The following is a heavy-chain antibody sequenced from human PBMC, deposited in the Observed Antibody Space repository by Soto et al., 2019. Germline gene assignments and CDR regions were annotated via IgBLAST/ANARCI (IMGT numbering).Heavy chain of an antibody. V-gene: IGHV4-34*01. J-gene: IGHJ4*02. CDR2: INHSGST. CDR1: GGSFIGYY. CDR3: ARGGLDY. Sequence: PSETLSLTCAVYGGSFIGYYWSWIRQPPGKGLEWIGEINHSGSTNYNPSLKSRVTISVDTSKNQFSLKLSSVTAADTAVYYCARGGLDYWGQGTLVTVSS.